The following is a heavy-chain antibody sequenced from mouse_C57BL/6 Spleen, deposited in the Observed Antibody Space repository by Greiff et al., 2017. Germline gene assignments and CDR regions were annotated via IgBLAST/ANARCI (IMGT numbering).Heavy chain of an antibody. V-gene: IGHV1-26*01. CDR2: INPNNGGT. CDR3: ASGGYDSFAY. D-gene: IGHD2-4*01. CDR1: GYTFTDYY. Sequence: EVQLQQSGPELVKPGASVKISCKASGYTFTDYYMTWVKQSQGKSLEWIGDINPNNGGTSYNQKFKGKATLTVDKSSSTAYMELRSLTSEDSAVYYCASGGYDSFAYWGQGTLVTVSA. J-gene: IGHJ3*01.